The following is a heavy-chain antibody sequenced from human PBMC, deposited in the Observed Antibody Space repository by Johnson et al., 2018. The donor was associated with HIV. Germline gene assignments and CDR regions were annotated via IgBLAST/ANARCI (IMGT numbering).Heavy chain of an antibody. D-gene: IGHD4-23*01. CDR3: ARGGRAHYGGNFGAFDI. Sequence: VQLVESGGGLVQPVRSLRLSCAASGFNLGDYAMHWVRQAPGKGLEWVSGISWKSGSKGYADSVKGRFTISRDNAKNSLYLQMNSLRAEDTAVYYCARGGRAHYGGNFGAFDIWGQGTMVTVSS. CDR1: GFNLGDYA. CDR2: ISWKSGSK. V-gene: IGHV3-9*01. J-gene: IGHJ3*02.